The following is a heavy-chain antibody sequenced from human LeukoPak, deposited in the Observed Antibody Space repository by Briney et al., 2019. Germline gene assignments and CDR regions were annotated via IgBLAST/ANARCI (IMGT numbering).Heavy chain of an antibody. Sequence: GGSLSLFCAPSGYTFTSLSMMWVRQAPGKGLEWVSSTKSSSSYIYYADAVKGRFTISRDNAKNSLYLEMNSLRAEDTAVYYCAKDACSTTNCNSFDIWGQGTLVTVSS. V-gene: IGHV3-21*01. J-gene: IGHJ4*03. CDR3: AKDACSTTNCNSFDI. D-gene: IGHD2-2*01. CDR1: GYTFTSLS. CDR2: TKSSSSYI.